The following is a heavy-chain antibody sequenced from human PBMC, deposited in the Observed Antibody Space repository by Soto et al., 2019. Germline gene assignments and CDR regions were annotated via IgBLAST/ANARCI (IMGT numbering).Heavy chain of an antibody. CDR3: ARRRASDYGGNHHPYYFDR. V-gene: IGHV4-39*01. CDR2: ISYSGRT. J-gene: IGHJ4*02. D-gene: IGHD4-17*01. CDR1: GASIITDNYF. Sequence: LSLTCTVSGASIITDNYFWVWIRQSPRRGLELIGSISYSGRTYDNPSLQSRVTISIDASKNQFSLKLTSVTTADTAVYYCARRRASDYGGNHHPYYFDRWGQGALVPSPQ.